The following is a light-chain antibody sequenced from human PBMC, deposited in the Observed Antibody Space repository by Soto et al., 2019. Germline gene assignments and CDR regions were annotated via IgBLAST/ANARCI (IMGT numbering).Light chain of an antibody. CDR2: DVS. V-gene: IGLV2-14*01. CDR3: SSYTSSNTLV. Sequence: QSVLTQPASVSGSPGQSITISCTGTSSDVGTYNHVSWYQQYPGKAPKLMIFDVSSRPSGVSKRFSGSKSGNTASLTISGLQAEDEADYYCSSYTSSNTLVFGGGTQLTVL. CDR1: SSDVGTYNH. J-gene: IGLJ3*02.